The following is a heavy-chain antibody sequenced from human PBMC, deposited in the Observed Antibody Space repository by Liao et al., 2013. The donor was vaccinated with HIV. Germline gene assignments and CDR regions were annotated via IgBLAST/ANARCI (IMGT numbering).Heavy chain of an antibody. Sequence: QVLLHESGPGLVKPSETLSLTCTVSGGTISRYYWSWIRQPPGKGLEWIGEINHSGSTNYNPSLKSRVTISVDTSKNQFSLKLSSVTAADTAVYYCARGRPGXYYDSSGYGTTFDYWGQGTLVTVSS. CDR1: GGTISRYY. CDR3: ARGRPGXYYDSSGYGTTFDY. CDR2: INHSGST. J-gene: IGHJ4*02. D-gene: IGHD3-22*01. V-gene: IGHV4-34*01.